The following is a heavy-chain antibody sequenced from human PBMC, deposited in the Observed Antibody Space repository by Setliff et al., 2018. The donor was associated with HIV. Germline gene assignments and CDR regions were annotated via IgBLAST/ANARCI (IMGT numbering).Heavy chain of an antibody. V-gene: IGHV3-7*03. Sequence: PGGSLRLSCAASGFTFSSSWMNWVRQAPGKGLEWVANIKQDGSQKYYVDSVKGRFTISRDNARNSLYLQMNSLRAEDTAVYYCARVPPLKAFGGVISLYYFDYWGQGTLVTV. J-gene: IGHJ4*02. CDR3: ARVPPLKAFGGVISLYYFDY. D-gene: IGHD3-16*02. CDR1: GFTFSSSW. CDR2: IKQDGSQK.